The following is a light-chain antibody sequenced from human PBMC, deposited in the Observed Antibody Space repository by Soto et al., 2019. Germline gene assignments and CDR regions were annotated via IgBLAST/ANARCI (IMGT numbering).Light chain of an antibody. CDR3: QRYNGAST. CDR1: QGISNF. Sequence: DIQMTQSPSSLSASVGDRVTITCRASQGISNFLAWYQQRPGQVPKLLIYAASTLQSGVPSRFSASGSGTDFTLTISCLQPEDVATYYCQRYNGASTFGQGTKVEIK. CDR2: AAS. V-gene: IGKV1-27*01. J-gene: IGKJ1*01.